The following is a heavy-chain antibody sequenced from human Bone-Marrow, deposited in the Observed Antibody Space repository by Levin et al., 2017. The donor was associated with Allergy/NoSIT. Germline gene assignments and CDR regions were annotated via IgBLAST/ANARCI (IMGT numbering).Heavy chain of an antibody. J-gene: IGHJ6*02. D-gene: IGHD5-12*01. V-gene: IGHV3-9*01. CDR1: GFTFDDYA. Sequence: SLKISCAASGFTFDDYAMHWVRQAPGKGLEWVSGISWNSGSIGYADSVKGRFTISRDNAKNSLYLQMNSLRAEDTALYYCAKGGIVATFKGGMDVWGQGTTVTVSS. CDR2: ISWNSGSI. CDR3: AKGGIVATFKGGMDV.